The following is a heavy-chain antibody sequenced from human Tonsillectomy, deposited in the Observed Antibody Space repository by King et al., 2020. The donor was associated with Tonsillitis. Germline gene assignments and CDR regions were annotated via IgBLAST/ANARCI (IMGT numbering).Heavy chain of an antibody. Sequence: VQLVESGGGLVQPGRSLRLSCAASTFSLDDYAMHWVRQGPGKGLEWVSGISWDSGSIDYADSVMGRFTISRDNAKNSLYLQMNSLRADDTALYYCVKGVGVIQIGGGGAFDIWGQGTMVTVSS. D-gene: IGHD3-10*01. CDR1: TFSLDDYA. V-gene: IGHV3-9*01. J-gene: IGHJ3*02. CDR2: ISWDSGSI. CDR3: VKGVGVIQIGGGGAFDI.